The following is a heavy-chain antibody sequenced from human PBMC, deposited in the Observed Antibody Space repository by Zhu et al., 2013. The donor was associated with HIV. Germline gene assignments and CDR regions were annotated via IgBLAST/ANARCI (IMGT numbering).Heavy chain of an antibody. V-gene: IGHV1-2*02. Sequence: QVRLVQSGPELKRPGSSIRVSCKASGGTFTHYAVNWVRQAPGQGLEWMGWINPNSGGTNYAQKFQGRVTTTRDTSINTAYMELIRLRSDDTAVYYCARGEANVGPEGWPWISWGQGDKWSPSLQ. J-gene: IGHJ3*01. D-gene: IGHD2-2*03. CDR3: ARGEANVGPEGWPWIS. CDR1: GGTFTHYA. CDR2: INPNSGGT.